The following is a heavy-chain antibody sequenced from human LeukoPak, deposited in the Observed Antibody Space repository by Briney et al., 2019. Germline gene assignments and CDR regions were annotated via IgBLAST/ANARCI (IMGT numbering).Heavy chain of an antibody. CDR3: ARETLVTTPAFDI. D-gene: IGHD4-17*01. CDR1: GYTFTSYY. Sequence: GASVKVSCKASGYTFTSYYMHWVRQAPGQGLEWMGIINPSGGSTSYAQKFQGRVTMTRDTSTSTVYMELSSLRSGDTAVYCCARETLVTTPAFDIWGQGTMVTVSS. J-gene: IGHJ3*02. CDR2: INPSGGST. V-gene: IGHV1-46*01.